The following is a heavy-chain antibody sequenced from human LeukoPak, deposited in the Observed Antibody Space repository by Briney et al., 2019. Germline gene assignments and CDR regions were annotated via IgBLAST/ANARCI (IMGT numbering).Heavy chain of an antibody. Sequence: TSETLSLTCTVSGGSVSSGSYYWSWIRQPPGKGLDWIGYIYYSGSTKYNPSLKSRVTISVDTSKNQFSLELNSVTAADTAVYYCARVSTPLRFSNWFDPWGQGTLVTVSS. D-gene: IGHD3-3*01. J-gene: IGHJ5*02. V-gene: IGHV4-61*01. CDR1: GGSVSSGSYY. CDR2: IYYSGST. CDR3: ARVSTPLRFSNWFDP.